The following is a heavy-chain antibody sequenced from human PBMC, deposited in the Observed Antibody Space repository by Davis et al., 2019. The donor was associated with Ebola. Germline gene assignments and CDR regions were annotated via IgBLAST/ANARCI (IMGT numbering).Heavy chain of an antibody. V-gene: IGHV1-3*01. CDR1: GYTFTSYA. CDR3: ARDRDGYNHYFDS. CDR2: INAGNGNT. Sequence: ASVKVSCKASGYTFTSYAMHWVRQAPGQRLEWMGWINAGNGNTKYSQKFQGRVTITRDTSASTAYMELSSLRSEDTAVYYFARDRDGYNHYFDSWGQGTLVTVSS. D-gene: IGHD5-24*01. J-gene: IGHJ4*02.